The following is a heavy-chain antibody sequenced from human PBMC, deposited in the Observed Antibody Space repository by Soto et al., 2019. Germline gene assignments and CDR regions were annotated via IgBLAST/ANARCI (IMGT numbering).Heavy chain of an antibody. V-gene: IGHV3-74*01. CDR1: GFTFSSYW. CDR3: ARAQEYYYGMDV. J-gene: IGHJ6*04. Sequence: EVQLVESGGGLVQPGGSLRLSCAASGFTFSSYWMHWVRQAPGKGLVWVSRINSDGSSTSYADSVKGRFTISSDIAKNTLYLQMNSLSAEDTAVYCRARAQEYYYGMDVCGEGTTVTVSA. CDR2: INSDGSST.